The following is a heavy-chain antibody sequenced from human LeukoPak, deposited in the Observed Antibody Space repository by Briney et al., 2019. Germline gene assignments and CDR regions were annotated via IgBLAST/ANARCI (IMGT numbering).Heavy chain of an antibody. CDR1: GVSVSSGTYY. CDR3: ARDRVRGNSNPYFDY. V-gene: IGHV4-61*01. J-gene: IGHJ4*02. Sequence: SETLSLTCTVSGVSVSSGTYYWSWIRQPPGKGLEWIGYIYYSGSTNYNPSLKSRVTISVDTSKNQFSLKLSSVTAADTAVYYCARDRVRGNSNPYFDYWGQGTLVTVSS. D-gene: IGHD4-11*01. CDR2: IYYSGST.